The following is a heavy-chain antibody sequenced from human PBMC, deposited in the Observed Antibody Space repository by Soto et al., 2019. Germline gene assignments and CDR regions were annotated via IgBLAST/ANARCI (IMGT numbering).Heavy chain of an antibody. V-gene: IGHV1-18*03. D-gene: IGHD3-10*01. Sequence: ASVKVSCKASGYTFTSYGISWVRQAPGQGLEWMGWISAYNGNTNYAQKLQGRVTMTTDTSTSTAYMELRSLRSDDMAVYYCARDIMVRGSIYYYYYGMDVWGQGTTVTVSS. CDR3: ARDIMVRGSIYYYYYGMDV. J-gene: IGHJ6*02. CDR2: ISAYNGNT. CDR1: GYTFTSYG.